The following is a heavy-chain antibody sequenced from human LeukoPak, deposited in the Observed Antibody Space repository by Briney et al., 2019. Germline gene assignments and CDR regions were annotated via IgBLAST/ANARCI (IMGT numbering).Heavy chain of an antibody. CDR2: INPNSSGT. J-gene: IGHJ6*04. CDR1: GYTFTGYY. Sequence: GASVKVSCKASGYTFTGYYMHWVRQAPGQGLEWMGWINPNSSGTNYAQKFQGWVTMTRDTSISTAYMELSRLRSDDTAVYYCARSGTAPYYYYGMDVWGKGTTVTVSS. V-gene: IGHV1-2*04. D-gene: IGHD3-3*01. CDR3: ARSGTAPYYYYGMDV.